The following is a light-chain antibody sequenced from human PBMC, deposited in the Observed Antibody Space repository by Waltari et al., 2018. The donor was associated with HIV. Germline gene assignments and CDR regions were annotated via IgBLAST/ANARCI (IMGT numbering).Light chain of an antibody. CDR2: SNN. Sequence: QSVLTQPPSASGTPGPRVTLSCSGSSSNIGSNTVNWYQQLTGTAPTLLIYSNNQRPSGVPDRFSGSKSGTSASLAISGLQSEDEADYYCAAWDDSLNEVFGGGTKLTVL. J-gene: IGLJ2*01. CDR3: AAWDDSLNEV. V-gene: IGLV1-44*01. CDR1: SSNIGSNT.